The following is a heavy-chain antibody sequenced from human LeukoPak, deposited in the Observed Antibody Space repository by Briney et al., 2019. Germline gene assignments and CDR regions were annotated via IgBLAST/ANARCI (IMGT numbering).Heavy chain of an antibody. CDR1: GGTFNNYA. V-gene: IGHV1-69*10. D-gene: IGHD2-2*01. CDR2: IIPFLGTA. J-gene: IGHJ4*02. CDR3: ARVLGDIVVVPAASFDY. Sequence: ASVKVSCKASGGTFNNYAISWVRQAPGQGLEWMGGIIPFLGTANYAQKFQGRVTITADKSTSTAYMELRSLRSDDTAVYYCARVLGDIVVVPAASFDYWGQGTLVTVSS.